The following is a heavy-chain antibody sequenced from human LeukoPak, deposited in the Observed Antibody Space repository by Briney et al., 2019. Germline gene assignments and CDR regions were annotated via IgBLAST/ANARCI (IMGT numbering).Heavy chain of an antibody. J-gene: IGHJ4*02. Sequence: GGSLRLSCAASGFIFSSYEMNWVRQAPGEGLEWVSYISSSGSTIYYADSVKGRFTISRDNAKNSLYLQMNSLRAEDTAVYYCARDSGPGYSSSWYDYWGQGTLVTVSS. CDR2: ISSSGSTI. CDR1: GFIFSSYE. CDR3: ARDSGPGYSSSWYDY. V-gene: IGHV3-48*03. D-gene: IGHD6-13*01.